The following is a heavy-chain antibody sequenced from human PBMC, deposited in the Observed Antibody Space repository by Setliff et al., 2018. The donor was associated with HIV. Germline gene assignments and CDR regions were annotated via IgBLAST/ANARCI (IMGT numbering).Heavy chain of an antibody. D-gene: IGHD6-13*01. J-gene: IGHJ4*02. V-gene: IGHV1-3*01. CDR2: INAGNGNT. CDR1: GYTFTNYA. CDR3: ARGRVRAAAVTGLDWLDY. Sequence: ASVKVSCKASGYTFTNYAMHWVRQAPGQGLEWMGWINAGNGNTKYSQKFQGRVTITRDTSASTAYMELSSLTSEDTAVYYCARGRVRAAAVTGLDWLDYWGQGSLVTVSS.